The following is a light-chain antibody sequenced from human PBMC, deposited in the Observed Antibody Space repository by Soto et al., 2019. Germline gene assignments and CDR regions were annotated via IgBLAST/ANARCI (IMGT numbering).Light chain of an antibody. V-gene: IGKV3-15*01. Sequence: EIVLTQSPVTLSLSPGERATLSCRASQSVNSRYLAWYQQKPGQAPRLLIYGASTRATGIPARFSGSGSGTEFTLTINSLQSEDFAVYYCQQYNNWPPITFGQGTRLEIK. CDR3: QQYNNWPPIT. CDR2: GAS. J-gene: IGKJ5*01. CDR1: QSVNSRY.